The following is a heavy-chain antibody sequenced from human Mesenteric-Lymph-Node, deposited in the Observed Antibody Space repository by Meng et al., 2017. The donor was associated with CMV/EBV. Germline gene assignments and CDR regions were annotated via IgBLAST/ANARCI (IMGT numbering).Heavy chain of an antibody. D-gene: IGHD6-13*01. CDR1: GFTFSSYG. V-gene: IGHV3-9*01. J-gene: IGHJ4*02. CDR3: AKATSSSWGHYYFDY. CDR2: IVWNSRGI. Sequence: SLKISCAASGFTFSSYGMHWVRQAPGKGLEWVSGIVWNSRGIGYADSVKGRFTISRDNAKNSLYLQMNSLRPEDTALYYCAKATSSSWGHYYFDYWGQGTLVTVSS.